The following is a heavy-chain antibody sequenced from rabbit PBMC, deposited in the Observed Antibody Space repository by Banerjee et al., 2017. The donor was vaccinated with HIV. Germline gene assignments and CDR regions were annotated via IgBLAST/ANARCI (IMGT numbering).Heavy chain of an antibody. J-gene: IGHJ4*01. CDR1: GFDLSSYY. D-gene: IGHD4-1*01. CDR3: ARDPYSSGWGDMDL. CDR2: IDPVFGST. V-gene: IGHV1S7*01. Sequence: QLKESGGGLVQPGGSLKLSCKASGFDLSSYYMSWVRQAPGKGLEWIGYIDPVFGSTYYASWVNGRFTISSHNAQNTLYLQLNSLTAADTATYFCARDPYSSGWGDMDLWGQGTLVTVS.